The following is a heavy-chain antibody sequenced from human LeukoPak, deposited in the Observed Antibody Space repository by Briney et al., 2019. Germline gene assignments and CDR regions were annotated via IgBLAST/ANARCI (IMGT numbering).Heavy chain of an antibody. CDR1: GFTFSNYW. J-gene: IGHJ4*02. D-gene: IGHD1-26*01. CDR2: IKEDGSEK. V-gene: IGHV3-7*05. Sequence: GESLRLSCAASGFTFSNYWMNWVRQAPGKGLEWVANIKEDGSEKYYVDSVKGRFTISRDNAKNSLCLQMNSLRAEDTAIYYCVRSGGYWGQGTLVTVSS. CDR3: VRSGGY.